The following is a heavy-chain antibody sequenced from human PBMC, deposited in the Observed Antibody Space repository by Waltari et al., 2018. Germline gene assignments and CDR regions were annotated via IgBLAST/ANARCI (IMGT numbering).Heavy chain of an antibody. Sequence: QVQLQESGPGLVKPSQTLSLTCTVSGGSISSGSYYWSWIRQPAGKGLEWIGRIYTSGSTNYNPSLKSRVTISVDKSKNQFSLKLSSVTAADTAVYYCARGIVRGPFDYWGQGTLVTVSS. J-gene: IGHJ4*02. D-gene: IGHD3-16*02. V-gene: IGHV4-61*02. CDR3: ARGIVRGPFDY. CDR2: IYTSGST. CDR1: GGSISSGSYY.